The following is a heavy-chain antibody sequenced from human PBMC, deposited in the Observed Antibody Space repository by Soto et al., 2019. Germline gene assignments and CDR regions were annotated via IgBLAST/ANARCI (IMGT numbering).Heavy chain of an antibody. CDR2: IYPTDSDT. CDR3: AKTPLRYFDWLSPYFDY. V-gene: IGHV5-51*01. Sequence: PGESLKISCKTSGYIFTSYWIAWVRQMPGKGLEWMGIIYPTDSDTRYNPSFQGQVTISADKSINTAYLQWSSLKASDTAMYFCAKTPLRYFDWLSPYFDYWGQGTLVTVSS. D-gene: IGHD3-9*01. J-gene: IGHJ4*02. CDR1: GYIFTSYW.